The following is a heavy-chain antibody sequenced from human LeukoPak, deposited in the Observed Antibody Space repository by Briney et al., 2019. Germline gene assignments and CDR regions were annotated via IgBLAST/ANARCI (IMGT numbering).Heavy chain of an antibody. CDR2: IKDDGSDK. CDR3: ARHLLRGQNFDY. Sequence: PGGSLRLSCGTSGVTFSDSWMSWFRQAPGQGLEWVASIKDDGSDKYYLDSVRGRFTISRDNAEDSLYLQLDDLRAEDTAVFYCARHLLRGQNFDYWGQGTPVTVSS. J-gene: IGHJ4*02. V-gene: IGHV3-7*01. CDR1: GVTFSDSW.